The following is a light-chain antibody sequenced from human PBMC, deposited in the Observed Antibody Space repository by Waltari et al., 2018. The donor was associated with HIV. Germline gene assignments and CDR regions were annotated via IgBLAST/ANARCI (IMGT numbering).Light chain of an antibody. CDR3: SSYTSTNTLV. CDR2: EVN. J-gene: IGLJ3*02. V-gene: IGLV2-14*01. Sequence: QSALTPPASVSGSPGQSITISCTGNSSDVGGYNYVSRYQQHPGKAPKLMIYEVNNRPSGVSNRFSGSKSGNRASLTISGLQAEDEADYYCSSYTSTNTLVFGGGTKLTVL. CDR1: SSDVGGYNY.